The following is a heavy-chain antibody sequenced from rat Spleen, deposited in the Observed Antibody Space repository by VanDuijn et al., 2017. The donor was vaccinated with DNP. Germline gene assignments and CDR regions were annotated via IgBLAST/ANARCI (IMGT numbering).Heavy chain of an antibody. V-gene: IGHV5-31*01. Sequence: EVQLVESGGGLVQPGRSLKLSCVASGFTFNIYWMSWIRQAPGKGLDWVASITNTGDSIYYLDSAQGRFTISRDNAQSTLYLQMDSLRSEDTATYYCVGRPPPTRGPFDYWGQGVTVTVSS. D-gene: IGHD1-4*01. J-gene: IGHJ2*01. CDR1: GFTFNIYW. CDR2: ITNTGDSI. CDR3: VGRPPPTRGPFDY.